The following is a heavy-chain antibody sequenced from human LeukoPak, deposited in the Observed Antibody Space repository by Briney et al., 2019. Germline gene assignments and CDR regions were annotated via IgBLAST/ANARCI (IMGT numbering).Heavy chain of an antibody. D-gene: IGHD2-15*01. CDR3: VRDSTIEENNRWYDGLDI. Sequence: PGGSLRLPCAASGFTFSSFEMNWVRQAPGRGLEGVSYISNSGSTRYDADSVKGRFTIARDNAKNSLYLEMNSLRAEDTALYYCVRDSTIEENNRWYDGLDIWGQGTMVTVSS. J-gene: IGHJ3*02. CDR1: GFTFSSFE. V-gene: IGHV3-48*03. CDR2: ISNSGSTR.